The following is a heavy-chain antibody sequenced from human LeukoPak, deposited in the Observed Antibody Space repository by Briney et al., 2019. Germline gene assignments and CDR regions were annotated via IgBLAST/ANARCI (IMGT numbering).Heavy chain of an antibody. D-gene: IGHD3-10*01. CDR1: GGSISSGGYY. V-gene: IGHV4-30-2*01. J-gene: IGHJ4*02. CDR2: IYHSGST. Sequence: PSQTLSLTCTVSGGSISSGGYYWSWIRQPPGKGLEWIGYIYHSGSTYYNPSLKSRVTISVDRSKNQFSLKLSSVTAADTAVYYCARVLPITMGRGIIGGWGQGTLVTVSS. CDR3: ARVLPITMGRGIIGG.